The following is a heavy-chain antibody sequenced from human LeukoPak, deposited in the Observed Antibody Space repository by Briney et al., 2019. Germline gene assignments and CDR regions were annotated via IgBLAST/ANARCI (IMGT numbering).Heavy chain of an antibody. Sequence: GGSLRLSCVASGFRLSTYDMYWVRQAPGKGLEYVSAITSNGGTTYYANSVKGRSTISRDNSKNTLYLQMGSLRAEDMAVYYCARGYCSSTSCTNDYWGQGTLVTVSS. CDR2: ITSNGGTT. CDR3: ARGYCSSTSCTNDY. D-gene: IGHD2-2*01. J-gene: IGHJ4*02. CDR1: GFRLSTYD. V-gene: IGHV3-64*01.